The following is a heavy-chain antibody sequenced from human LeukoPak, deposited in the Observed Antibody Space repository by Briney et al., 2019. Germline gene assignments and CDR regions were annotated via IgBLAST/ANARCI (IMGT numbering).Heavy chain of an antibody. CDR2: INPNSGGT. V-gene: IGHV1-2*02. CDR1: GYTFTGYY. J-gene: IGHJ4*02. Sequence: GASVKVSCKASGYTFTGYYMHWVRQAPGQGLEWMGWINPNSGGTNYAQKFQGRVTMTRDTSISTAYMELSRLRSDDTAVYYCARDGYYYDSSGYSSDYWGQGTLVTVSS. D-gene: IGHD3-22*01. CDR3: ARDGYYYDSSGYSSDY.